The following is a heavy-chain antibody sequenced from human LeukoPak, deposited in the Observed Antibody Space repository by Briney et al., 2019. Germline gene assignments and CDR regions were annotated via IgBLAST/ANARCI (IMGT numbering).Heavy chain of an antibody. D-gene: IGHD3-22*01. Sequence: PGGSLRLSCAASGFTFDDYGMSWVRQAPGKGLEWVSVIYSGGSTYYADSVKGRFTISRDNSKNTLYLQMNSLRAEDTAVYYCAKDFRDYYDSSGYYFDYWGQGTLVTVSS. CDR1: GFTFDDYG. J-gene: IGHJ4*02. CDR2: IYSGGST. V-gene: IGHV3-23*03. CDR3: AKDFRDYYDSSGYYFDY.